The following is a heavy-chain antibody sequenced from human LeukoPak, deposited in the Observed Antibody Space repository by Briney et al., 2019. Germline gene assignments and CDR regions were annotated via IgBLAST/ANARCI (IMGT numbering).Heavy chain of an antibody. CDR2: ISYDGSNK. CDR3: AKDEGYCSGGSCYSYDY. CDR1: GFTFSSYG. Sequence: GGSLRLSCAASGFTFSSYGMHWVRQAPGKGLEWVAAISYDGSNKYYADSVKGRFTISRDNSKNTLYLQMNSLRAEDTAVYYCAKDEGYCSGGSCYSYDYWGQGTLVTVSS. D-gene: IGHD2-15*01. J-gene: IGHJ4*02. V-gene: IGHV3-30*18.